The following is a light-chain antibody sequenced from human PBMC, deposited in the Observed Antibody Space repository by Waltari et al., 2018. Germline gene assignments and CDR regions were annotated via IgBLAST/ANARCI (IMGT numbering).Light chain of an antibody. J-gene: IGLJ2*01. CDR1: KLEHKY. CDR3: QAWDRSTAE. Sequence: SYDLTQPPSVSVSPGQTATITCSGHKLEHKYASWYQQKPGQSPVLVIYADNKRPSGIPERFSGANSGDTATLTISGTQAMDEADYYCQAWDRSTAEFGGGTKVTVL. V-gene: IGLV3-1*01. CDR2: ADN.